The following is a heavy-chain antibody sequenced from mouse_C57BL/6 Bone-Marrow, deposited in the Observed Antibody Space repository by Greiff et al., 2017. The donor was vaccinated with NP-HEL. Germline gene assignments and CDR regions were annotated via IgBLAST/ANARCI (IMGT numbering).Heavy chain of an antibody. CDR3: ASPPCYYGSSSFAY. CDR1: GYTFTSYG. J-gene: IGHJ3*01. D-gene: IGHD1-1*01. V-gene: IGHV1-81*01. CDR2: IYPRSGNT. Sequence: QVQLKESGAELARPGASVKLSCKASGYTFTSYGISWVKQRTGQGLEWIGEIYPRSGNTYYNEKFKGKATLTADKSSSTAYMELRSLTSEDSAVYFCASPPCYYGSSSFAYWGQGTLVTVSA.